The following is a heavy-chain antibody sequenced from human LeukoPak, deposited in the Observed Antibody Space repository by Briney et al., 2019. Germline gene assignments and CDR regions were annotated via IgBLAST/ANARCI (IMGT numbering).Heavy chain of an antibody. V-gene: IGHV3-73*01. CDR2: IRSKANSYAT. J-gene: IGHJ3*02. Sequence: GGSLRLSCAASGFTFSGSAMHWVRQASGKGLEWVGRIRSKANSYATAYDASVKGRFTITRDDSKNTAYLQMNSLKTEDTAVYYCTSPGLWFGESTGAFDIWGQGTMVTVSS. CDR1: GFTFSGSA. D-gene: IGHD3-10*01. CDR3: TSPGLWFGESTGAFDI.